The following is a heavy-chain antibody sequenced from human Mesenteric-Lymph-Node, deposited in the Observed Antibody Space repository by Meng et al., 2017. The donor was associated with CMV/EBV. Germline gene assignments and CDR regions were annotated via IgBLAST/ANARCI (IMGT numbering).Heavy chain of an antibody. CDR3: AREAISSSSCDY. V-gene: IGHV5-51*01. D-gene: IGHD2-2*01. Sequence: SCKGSGYSFSSNWIGWVRQKPGKGLEWMGIIYPGDSDTRYSPSFQGQVTISADKSVSTAYLQWGSLKASDTAIYYCAREAISSSSCDYWGQGTLVTV. CDR2: IYPGDSDT. J-gene: IGHJ4*02. CDR1: GYSFSSNW.